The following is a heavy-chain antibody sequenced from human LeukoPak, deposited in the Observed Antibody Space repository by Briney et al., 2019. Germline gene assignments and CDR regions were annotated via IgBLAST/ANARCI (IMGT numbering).Heavy chain of an antibody. Sequence: GSLRLSCAASGFNFSDHYMSWVRQTPGRGLEWVTYISGSGATLHHADSVKGRFTISRDNAKNSLSLQMNSLRAEDTALYYCARALYGSSGYYDYSGQGILVTVSS. CDR1: GFNFSDHY. J-gene: IGHJ4*02. CDR3: ARALYGSSGYYDY. D-gene: IGHD3-22*01. V-gene: IGHV3-11*01. CDR2: ISGSGATL.